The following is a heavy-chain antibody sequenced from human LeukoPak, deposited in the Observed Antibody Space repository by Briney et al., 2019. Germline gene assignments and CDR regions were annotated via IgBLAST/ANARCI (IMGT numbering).Heavy chain of an antibody. CDR1: GFIFDDYG. Sequence: GGSLRLSCAASGFIFDDYGMTWVRHTPGKGLEGVSGINWIGGSTGYADSVKGRFTISRDNAKNSLYLHMNSLRAEDTALYFCAISPGITGTTTGFYYWGQGTLVIVSS. V-gene: IGHV3-20*04. CDR2: INWIGGST. D-gene: IGHD1-14*01. CDR3: AISPGITGTTTGFYY. J-gene: IGHJ4*02.